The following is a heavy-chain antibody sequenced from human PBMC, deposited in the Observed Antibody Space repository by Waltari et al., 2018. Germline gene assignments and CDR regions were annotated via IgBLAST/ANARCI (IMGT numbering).Heavy chain of an antibody. J-gene: IGHJ4*02. V-gene: IGHV1-3*01. Sequence: QVQLVQSGAEVKKPGASVKVSCKASGYTFTSYAMHWVRTAPGQRLEWMGWINAGNGNTKYSQKFQGRVTITRDTSASTAYMELSSLRSEDTAVYYCARVRSIAARPGYYFDYWGQGTLVTVSS. CDR3: ARVRSIAARPGYYFDY. CDR1: GYTFTSYA. CDR2: INAGNGNT. D-gene: IGHD6-6*01.